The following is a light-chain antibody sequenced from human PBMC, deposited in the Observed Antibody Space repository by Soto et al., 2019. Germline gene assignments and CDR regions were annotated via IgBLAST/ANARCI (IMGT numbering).Light chain of an antibody. CDR2: KAS. V-gene: IGKV1-5*03. CDR3: QQYHSYWT. CDR1: QSISSW. J-gene: IGKJ1*01. Sequence: IQMTHSPSTLSASVGDRVTITCRASQSISSWLAWYRQKPGKAPKLLIYKASTLKSGVPSRFSGSGSGTEFTLTISRLQTDDFSTYYCQQYHSYWTFGQGTKVDI.